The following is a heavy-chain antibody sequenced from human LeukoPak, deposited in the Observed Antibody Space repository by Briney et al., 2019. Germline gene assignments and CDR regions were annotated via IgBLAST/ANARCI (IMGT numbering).Heavy chain of an antibody. CDR1: GGSISSYY. V-gene: IGHV4-4*07. Sequence: SETLSLTCTVSGGSISSYYWNWIRQPAGKGLEWIGRIYSSGTTSYNSSLKSRVTMSVDTSKNQFSLNLSSVTAADTAVYYCARHGDGGPAEYFRHWGQGTLVTVSS. CDR3: ARHGDGGPAEYFRH. J-gene: IGHJ1*01. CDR2: IYSSGTT. D-gene: IGHD4-23*01.